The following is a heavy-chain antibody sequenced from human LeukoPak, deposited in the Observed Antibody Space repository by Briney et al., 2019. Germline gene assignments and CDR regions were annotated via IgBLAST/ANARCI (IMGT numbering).Heavy chain of an antibody. CDR1: GYTFTNYA. V-gene: IGHV1-18*01. D-gene: IGHD3-16*02. J-gene: IGHJ5*02. Sequence: GASVKVSCKTSGYTFTNYAMNWVRQAPGQGLEWMGWISAYNGNTNYAQKLQGRVTMTTDTSTSTAYMELRSLRSDDTAVYYCARDIRVWGSYRNNWFDPWGQGTLVTVSS. CDR3: ARDIRVWGSYRNNWFDP. CDR2: ISAYNGNT.